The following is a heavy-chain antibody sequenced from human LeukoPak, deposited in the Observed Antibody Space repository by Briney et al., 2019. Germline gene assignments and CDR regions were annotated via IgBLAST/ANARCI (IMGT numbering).Heavy chain of an antibody. CDR2: VSAYNGNT. V-gene: IGHV1-18*01. CDR1: GYTFTSYG. J-gene: IGHJ4*02. Sequence: ASVKVSCKASGYTFTSYGISWVRQAPGQGLEWMGWVSAYNGNTNYAQKLQGRVTMTTDTSTTTAYMELRSLRSDDTAVYYCARPQEEDGYNYNWAFDYWGQGTLVTVSS. CDR3: ARPQEEDGYNYNWAFDY. D-gene: IGHD5-24*01.